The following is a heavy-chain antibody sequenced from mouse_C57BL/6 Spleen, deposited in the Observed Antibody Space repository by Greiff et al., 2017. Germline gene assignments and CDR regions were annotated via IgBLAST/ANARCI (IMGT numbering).Heavy chain of an antibody. V-gene: IGHV1-69*01. CDR2: IDPSDSYT. J-gene: IGHJ2*01. D-gene: IGHD2-2*01. CDR1: GYTFTSYW. CDR3: ARRGYDGYYFDD. Sequence: VQLQQLGAELVMPGASVKLSCKASGYTFTSYWMHWVKQRPGQGLEWIGEIDPSDSYTNYNQKFKGKSTLTVDKSSSTAYMQLSSLTSEDSAVYYCARRGYDGYYFDDWGQGTTLTVSS.